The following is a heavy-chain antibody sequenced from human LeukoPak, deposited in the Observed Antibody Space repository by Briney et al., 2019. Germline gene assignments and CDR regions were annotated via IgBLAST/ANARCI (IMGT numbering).Heavy chain of an antibody. Sequence: GGSLRLSCVVSGISLSNYGMTWVRQAPGKGLEWVAVIWYDGSNKYYADSVKGRFTISRDNSKNTLYLQMNSLRAEDTAVYYCARGGTYYDFSGFDPWGQGTLVTVSS. CDR2: IWYDGSNK. CDR3: ARGGTYYDFSGFDP. V-gene: IGHV3-33*08. D-gene: IGHD3-3*01. J-gene: IGHJ5*02. CDR1: GISLSNYG.